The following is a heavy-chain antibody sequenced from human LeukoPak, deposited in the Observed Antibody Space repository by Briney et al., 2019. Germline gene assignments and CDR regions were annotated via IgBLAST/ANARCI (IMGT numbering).Heavy chain of an antibody. CDR3: ARDFLGVVRRFAWFDP. Sequence: PSETLSLTCTVSGGSISSYYWSWIRQPAGKGLEWIGRIYTSGGTNYNPSLKSRITMSVDTSKNQFSLKLSSVTAADTAVYYCARDFLGVVRRFAWFDPWGQGTLVTVSS. J-gene: IGHJ5*02. V-gene: IGHV4-4*07. D-gene: IGHD3-3*01. CDR2: IYTSGGT. CDR1: GGSISSYY.